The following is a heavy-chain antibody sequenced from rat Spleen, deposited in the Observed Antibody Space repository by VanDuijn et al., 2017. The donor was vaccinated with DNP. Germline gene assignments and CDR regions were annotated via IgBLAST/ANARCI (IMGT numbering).Heavy chain of an antibody. J-gene: IGHJ2*01. CDR3: ATRTTQGFFDY. CDR1: GFTFNNYG. CDR2: IIYDGSRT. Sequence: EVQLVESGGGLVQPGNSLKLSCAASGFTFNNYGMAWVRQAPKKGLEWVATIIYDGSRTYYRDSVKGRFTISRDTAKSTLYLQMDSLRSEDTATYYCATRTTQGFFDYWGQGVMVTVSS. V-gene: IGHV5S10*01. D-gene: IGHD1-10*01.